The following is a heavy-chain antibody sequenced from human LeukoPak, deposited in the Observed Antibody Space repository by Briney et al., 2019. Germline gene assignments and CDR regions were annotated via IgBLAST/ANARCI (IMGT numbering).Heavy chain of an antibody. CDR1: GASISSYY. V-gene: IGHV4-59*01. CDR3: AREGSSSWYDDYYYMDV. CDR2: IYYSGST. Sequence: PSETLSLTCTVSGASISSYYWSWIWQSPGKGLEWIGYIYYSGSTNYNPSLKSRVTISVDTSKNQFSLKLSSVTAADTAVYYCAREGSSSWYDDYYYMDVWGKGTTVTVSS. J-gene: IGHJ6*03. D-gene: IGHD6-13*01.